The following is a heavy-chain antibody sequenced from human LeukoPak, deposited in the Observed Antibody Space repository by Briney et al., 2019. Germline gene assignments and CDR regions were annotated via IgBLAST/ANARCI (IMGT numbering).Heavy chain of an antibody. CDR1: GGSISSSSYY. J-gene: IGHJ4*02. D-gene: IGHD6-19*01. CDR3: ARSGPIAVAGVDY. CDR2: IYYSGST. Sequence: PSETLSLTCTVSGGSISSSSYYWGWIRQPPGKGLEWIGSIYYSGSTYYNPSLKSRVTISVDTSKNQFSLKLSSVTAADTAVYYCARSGPIAVAGVDYWGQGTLVTVSS. V-gene: IGHV4-39*07.